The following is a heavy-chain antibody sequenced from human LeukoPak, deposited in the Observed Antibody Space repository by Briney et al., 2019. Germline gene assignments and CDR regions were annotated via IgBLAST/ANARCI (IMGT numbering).Heavy chain of an antibody. V-gene: IGHV4-34*01. CDR3: ARRRGVDYFDY. Sequence: PSETLSLTCAVYGGSFSGYYWSWIRQPPGKGLEWIGEINHSGSTNYNPSLKSRVTISVDTSKNQFSLKLSSVTAADTAVYYCARRRGVDYFDYWGQGTLVTVSS. D-gene: IGHD2-15*01. CDR2: INHSGST. J-gene: IGHJ4*02. CDR1: GGSFSGYY.